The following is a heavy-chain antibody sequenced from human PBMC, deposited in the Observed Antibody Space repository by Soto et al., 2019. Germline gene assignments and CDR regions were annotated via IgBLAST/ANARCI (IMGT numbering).Heavy chain of an antibody. Sequence: ASVKVSCKASGGTFSSYAISWVRQAPGQGLEWMGGIIPIFGTANYAQKFQGRVTITADESTSTAYMELSSLRSEETAVYYCARDCTNGVCYYHYGMDVWGQGTTVTVSS. D-gene: IGHD2-8*01. J-gene: IGHJ6*02. CDR1: GGTFSSYA. V-gene: IGHV1-69*13. CDR2: IIPIFGTA. CDR3: ARDCTNGVCYYHYGMDV.